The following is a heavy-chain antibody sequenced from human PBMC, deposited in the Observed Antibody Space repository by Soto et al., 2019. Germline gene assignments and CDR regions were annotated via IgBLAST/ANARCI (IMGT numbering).Heavy chain of an antibody. CDR3: VRRATTCAFDI. D-gene: IGHD1-26*01. Sequence: SETLSLTCAVYGGSFSGYYWSWIRQPPGKGLEWIGEINHSGSTNYNPSLKSRVTISVDTSKNQFSLKLSSVTAADTAVYYCVRRATTCAFDIWGQGTMVTVSS. J-gene: IGHJ3*02. CDR2: INHSGST. V-gene: IGHV4-34*01. CDR1: GGSFSGYY.